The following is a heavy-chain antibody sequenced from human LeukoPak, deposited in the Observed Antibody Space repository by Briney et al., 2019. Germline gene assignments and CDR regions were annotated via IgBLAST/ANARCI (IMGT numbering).Heavy chain of an antibody. CDR3: AREMGSVYFDY. CDR1: GSSFSSYG. V-gene: IGHV3-33*01. D-gene: IGHD3-10*01. J-gene: IGHJ4*02. CDR2: VSYDGSNK. Sequence: QPGRSLRLSCTASGSSFSSYGIHWVGQTPGKGLEWVALVSYDGSNKDYADSVKGRFTISRDNSKNTVYLQINSLRAEDTAVYYCAREMGSVYFDYWGQGTLVTVSS.